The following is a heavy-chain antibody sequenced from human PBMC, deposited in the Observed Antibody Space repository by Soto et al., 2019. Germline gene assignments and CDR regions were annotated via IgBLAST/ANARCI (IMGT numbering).Heavy chain of an antibody. Sequence: GGSLRLSCAASGFTFSSYAISWVRQAPGKGLEWVSNIGGSGDHTFYADSVKGRFTISRDNSKNTVHLQMNSLRAEDTAVYYCAKGVLLTGVAYFDYWGQGTLDTVSS. J-gene: IGHJ4*02. CDR3: AKGVLLTGVAYFDY. D-gene: IGHD7-27*01. V-gene: IGHV3-23*01. CDR2: IGGSGDHT. CDR1: GFTFSSYA.